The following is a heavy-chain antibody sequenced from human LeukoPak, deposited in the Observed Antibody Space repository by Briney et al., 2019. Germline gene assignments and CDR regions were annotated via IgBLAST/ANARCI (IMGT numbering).Heavy chain of an antibody. CDR2: ISYDGSNK. CDR3: AKDIESDYAVFDY. D-gene: IGHD4-17*01. Sequence: GGSLRLSCAASGFTFSSYGMHWVRQAPGKGLEWVALISYDGSNKYYADSVKGRFTISRDNSKNTLYLQMNSLRAEDTAVYYCAKDIESDYAVFDYWGQGTLVTVSS. CDR1: GFTFSSYG. J-gene: IGHJ4*02. V-gene: IGHV3-30*18.